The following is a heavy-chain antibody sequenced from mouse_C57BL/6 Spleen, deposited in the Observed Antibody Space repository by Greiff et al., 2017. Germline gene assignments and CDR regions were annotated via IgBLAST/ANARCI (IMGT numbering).Heavy chain of an antibody. CDR2: INPSSGYT. CDR1: GYTFTSYW. CDR3: ARGPFYGSSFYAMDY. D-gene: IGHD1-1*01. V-gene: IGHV1-7*01. Sequence: QVQLQQSGAELAKPGASVKLSCKASGYTFTSYWMHWVKQRPGQGLEWIGYINPSSGYTKYNQKFKDKATLTADNSSSTAYMQLSSLTYEDSAVYYCARGPFYGSSFYAMDYWGQGTSVTVSS. J-gene: IGHJ4*01.